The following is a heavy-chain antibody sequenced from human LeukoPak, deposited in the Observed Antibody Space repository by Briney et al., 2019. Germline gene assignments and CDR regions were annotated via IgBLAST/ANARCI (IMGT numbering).Heavy chain of an antibody. CDR2: IYTSGST. V-gene: IGHV4-4*07. D-gene: IGHD6-19*01. CDR3: ARGGYSSGWYGPYYFDY. CDR1: GGPISSYY. Sequence: SETLSLTCTVSGGPISSYYWSWIRQPAGKGLEWIGRIYTSGSTNYNPSLKSRVTISVDKSKNQFSLKLSSVTAADTAVYYCARGGYSSGWYGPYYFDYWGQGTLVTVSS. J-gene: IGHJ4*02.